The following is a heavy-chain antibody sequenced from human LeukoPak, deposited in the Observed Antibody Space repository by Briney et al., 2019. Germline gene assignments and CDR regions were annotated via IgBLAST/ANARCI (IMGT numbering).Heavy chain of an antibody. Sequence: PSETLSLTCTVSGGSISSSSYYWGWIRQPPGKGLEWIGSIYYSGSTYYNPSLKSRVTISVDTSKNQFSLKLSSVTAADTAVYYCARLWFGELVGFDYWGQGTLVTVSS. J-gene: IGHJ4*02. CDR3: ARLWFGELVGFDY. CDR1: GGSISSSSYY. CDR2: IYYSGST. V-gene: IGHV4-39*01. D-gene: IGHD3-10*01.